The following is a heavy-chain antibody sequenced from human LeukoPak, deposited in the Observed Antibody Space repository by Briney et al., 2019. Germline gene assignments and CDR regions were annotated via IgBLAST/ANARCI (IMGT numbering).Heavy chain of an antibody. Sequence: ASVRVSCKASGDTFTGYYMRWVRQAPGEGLGWMGWINPNSGGTNYAQKFQGRVTMTRDTSISTAYMELSRLRSDDTAVYYCATHTLYYYYYYMDVWGKGTTVTISS. CDR1: GDTFTGYY. CDR2: INPNSGGT. CDR3: ATHTLYYYYYYMDV. J-gene: IGHJ6*03. V-gene: IGHV1-2*02.